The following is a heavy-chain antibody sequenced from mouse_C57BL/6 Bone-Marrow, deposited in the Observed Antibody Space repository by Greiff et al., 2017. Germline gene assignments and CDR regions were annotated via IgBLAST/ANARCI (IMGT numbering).Heavy chain of an antibody. CDR1: GYTFTSYG. V-gene: IGHV1-81*01. D-gene: IGHD2-12*01. CDR2: IYPRSSNT. Sequence: VQLQQPGAELARPGASVKLSCKASGYTFTSYGIRWVKQRTVQGLEWIGKIYPRSSNTYYNQKFKGKATLTADKSSSTAYMQLSSLTSEDSAVYFCARSSYYTTLAWFVYRGEEGLVTVS. J-gene: IGHJ3*01. CDR3: ARSSYYTTLAWFVY.